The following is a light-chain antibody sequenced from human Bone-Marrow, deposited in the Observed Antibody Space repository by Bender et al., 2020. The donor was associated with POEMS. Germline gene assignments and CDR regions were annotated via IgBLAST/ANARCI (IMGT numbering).Light chain of an antibody. CDR3: SSYAGGNDVVV. V-gene: IGLV2-8*01. CDR2: EVS. CDR1: SSDVGAYKY. J-gene: IGLJ3*02. Sequence: QSALTQPPSASGSPGQSVTISCTGTSSDVGAYKYVSWYRQHPGKAPKLILFEVSKRPSGVPDRFSGSKSGNMASLTVSGLQPDDEAQYYCSSYAGGNDVVVFGGGTRLTVL.